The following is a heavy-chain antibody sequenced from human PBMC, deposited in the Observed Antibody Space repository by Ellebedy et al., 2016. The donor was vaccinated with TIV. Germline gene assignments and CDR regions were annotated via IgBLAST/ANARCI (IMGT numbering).Heavy chain of an antibody. CDR3: ARVSCSNTDCPSPTYYYYMDV. J-gene: IGHJ6*03. CDR2: IIPMFGTA. CDR1: GGTFNNYA. V-gene: IGHV1-69*13. Sequence: SVKVSXXAPGGTFNNYAISWVRQAPGQGLEWMGEIIPMFGTANYAQKFQDRVTITADESTSNAYMEMSSLRYDDTAVYYCARVSCSNTDCPSPTYYYYMDVWGKGTTVTVSS. D-gene: IGHD2-2*01.